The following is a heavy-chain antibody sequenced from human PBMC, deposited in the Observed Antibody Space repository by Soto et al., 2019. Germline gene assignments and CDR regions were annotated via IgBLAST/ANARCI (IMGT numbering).Heavy chain of an antibody. V-gene: IGHV4-39*01. CDR3: ARHSGIQLFDY. J-gene: IGHJ4*02. Sequence: QLQLQESGPVLVKPSDTLSLTCTVSGGSIRSSSYYWGWIRQPPGKGPEWIGSLYYSGSTYYNPSLMSRVTMPVETSKNRFSRKMCSVTAADTAVYYCARHSGIQLFDYWGQGTLFTVSS. CDR2: LYYSGST. CDR1: GGSIRSSSYY. D-gene: IGHD5-18*01.